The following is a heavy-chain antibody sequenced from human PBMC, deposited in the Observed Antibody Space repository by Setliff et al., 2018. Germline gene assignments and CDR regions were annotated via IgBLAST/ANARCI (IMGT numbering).Heavy chain of an antibody. D-gene: IGHD3-22*01. Sequence: PSETLSLTCAVSGAAISTYYWSWLRQPPGKGLEWIGYVSYGGATTYNPSLKSRVTISVDTSKNRFSLNLNSVTAADTAVYYCARYRNYFDSSGQTQYYFDYWGQGTLVTVSS. CDR3: ARYRNYFDSSGQTQYYFDY. J-gene: IGHJ4*02. V-gene: IGHV4-59*01. CDR1: GAAISTYY. CDR2: VSYGGAT.